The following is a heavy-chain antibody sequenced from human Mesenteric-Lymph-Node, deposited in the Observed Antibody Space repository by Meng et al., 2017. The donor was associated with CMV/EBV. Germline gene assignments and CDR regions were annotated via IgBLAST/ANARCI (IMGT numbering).Heavy chain of an antibody. CDR3: AREGGHDSSGYHYDDAFDI. CDR1: GFTFNTYS. CDR2: ISSSSRYI. V-gene: IGHV3-21*01. D-gene: IGHD3-22*01. J-gene: IGHJ3*02. Sequence: GESLKISCAVSGFTFNTYSMNWVRQAAGKGMEWVSSISSSSRYIYYADSVKGRFTISRDNAKNSLYLQMNSLRVEDTAVYYCAREGGHDSSGYHYDDAFDIWGQGTMVTVSS.